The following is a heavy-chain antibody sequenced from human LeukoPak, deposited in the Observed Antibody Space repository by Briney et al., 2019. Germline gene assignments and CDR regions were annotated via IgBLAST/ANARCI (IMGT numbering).Heavy chain of an antibody. D-gene: IGHD1-14*01. Sequence: SETLSLTCNVSGGSISSYYWSWIRQPPGKGLEWIGYIYYSGNTNYNPSLKSRVTISADTSKNQFSLKLSSVTAADTAMYYCARQRDNALSYFDYWGQGTLVTVSS. V-gene: IGHV4-59*08. CDR2: IYYSGNT. CDR3: ARQRDNALSYFDY. J-gene: IGHJ4*02. CDR1: GGSISSYY.